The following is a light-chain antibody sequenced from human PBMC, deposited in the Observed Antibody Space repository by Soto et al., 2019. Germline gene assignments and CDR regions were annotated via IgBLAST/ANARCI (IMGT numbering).Light chain of an antibody. CDR2: QDS. Sequence: SYKLTQPPSVSVSPGQTASITCSGDKLGDKSASWYQQKPGQSPVLVIYQDSKRPSGIPERFSGSSSGNTATLTISGTQAMDEADYYCQAWDSSTYVFGTGTQLTVL. CDR3: QAWDSSTYV. V-gene: IGLV3-1*01. CDR1: KLGDKS. J-gene: IGLJ1*01.